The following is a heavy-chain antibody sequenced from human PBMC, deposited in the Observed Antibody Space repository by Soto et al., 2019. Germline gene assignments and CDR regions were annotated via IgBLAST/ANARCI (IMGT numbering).Heavy chain of an antibody. CDR1: GGTFSTYT. CDR3: TRDLYYFDSSAYYGHNWFDP. Sequence: ASVKVSCKASGGTFSTYTMSWVRQAPGRGLEWMGGIIPMFGTTTYAENFQGRVTITADESTSTAYMELTSLRSEDTAVYYCTRDLYYFDSSAYYGHNWFDPWGQGTRVTVS. V-gene: IGHV1-69*13. D-gene: IGHD3-22*01. CDR2: IIPMFGTT. J-gene: IGHJ5*02.